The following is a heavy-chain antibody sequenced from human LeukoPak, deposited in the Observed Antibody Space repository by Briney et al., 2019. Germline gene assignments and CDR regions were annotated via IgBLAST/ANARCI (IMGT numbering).Heavy chain of an antibody. J-gene: IGHJ4*02. CDR1: GSTFTSYY. V-gene: IGHV1-46*01. CDR3: ARGRRIEEGDFDY. Sequence: ASVKVSCKASGSTFTSYYIHWVRQAPGQGLEWMGIINPSGGSTSYAQKFQGRVNMTRDTSTSTVYMELSSLRSEDTAVYFCARGRRIEEGDFDYWGQGTLVTVSS. CDR2: INPSGGST.